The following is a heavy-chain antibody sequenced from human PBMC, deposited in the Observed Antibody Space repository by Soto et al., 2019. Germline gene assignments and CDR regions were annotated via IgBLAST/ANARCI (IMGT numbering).Heavy chain of an antibody. CDR2: ISYDGSNK. J-gene: IGHJ3*02. D-gene: IGHD1-26*01. CDR1: GFTFSSYG. Sequence: QVQLVESGGGVVQPGRSLRLSCAASGFTFSSYGMHWVRQAPGKGLEWVAVISYDGSNKYYADSVKGRFTISRDNSKNTLSLQMNRLRAEDTAVYYCAKLGVGAVGATTWGAFDIWGQGTMVTVSS. CDR3: AKLGVGAVGATTWGAFDI. V-gene: IGHV3-30*18.